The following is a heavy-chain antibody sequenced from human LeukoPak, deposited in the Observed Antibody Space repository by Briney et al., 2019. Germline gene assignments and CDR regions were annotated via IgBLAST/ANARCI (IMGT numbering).Heavy chain of an antibody. J-gene: IGHJ4*02. V-gene: IGHV1-8*03. D-gene: IGHD4-17*01. CDR3: ARDAHDYGDYEFDY. CDR2: MNPNSGNT. CDR1: GYTFTSYG. Sequence: ASVKVSCKASGYTFTSYGISWVRQAPGQGLEWMGWMNPNSGNTGYAQKFQGRVTITRNTSISTAYMELSSLRSEDTAVYYCARDAHDYGDYEFDYWGQGTLVTVSS.